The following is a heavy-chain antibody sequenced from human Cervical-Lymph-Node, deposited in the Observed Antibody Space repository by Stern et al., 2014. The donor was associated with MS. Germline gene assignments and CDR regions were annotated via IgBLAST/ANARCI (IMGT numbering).Heavy chain of an antibody. D-gene: IGHD6-19*01. Sequence: QDQLVQSGAEVKKPGASVKVSCKASGYTFIDYYMDWVRQAPGQGLEWMGRINPTSGGTKYAQQFQGRVTMTRDTSISTAYLELTRLTSDDTAVYYCARESSLAGAPWGQGTLVTVSS. CDR3: ARESSLAGAP. J-gene: IGHJ5*02. CDR1: GYTFIDYY. V-gene: IGHV1-2*06. CDR2: INPTSGGT.